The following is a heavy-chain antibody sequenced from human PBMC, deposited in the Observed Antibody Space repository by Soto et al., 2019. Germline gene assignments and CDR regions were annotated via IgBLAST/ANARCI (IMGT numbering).Heavy chain of an antibody. Sequence: GGSLRLSCAASGFTFDDYTMHWVRQAPGKGLEWVSLISWDGGSTYYADSVKGRFTISRDNSKNSLYLQMNSLRTEDTALYYCARSRVYVEGLVPLYYYYGMDVWGQGTTVTVSS. CDR2: ISWDGGST. CDR3: ARSRVYVEGLVPLYYYYGMDV. V-gene: IGHV3-43*01. J-gene: IGHJ6*02. CDR1: GFTFDDYT. D-gene: IGHD3-10*01.